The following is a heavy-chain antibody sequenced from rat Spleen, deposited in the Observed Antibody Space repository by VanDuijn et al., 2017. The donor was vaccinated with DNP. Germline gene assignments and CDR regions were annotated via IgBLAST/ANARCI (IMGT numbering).Heavy chain of an antibody. Sequence: EVQLVESGGGLVQPGRSLKLSCAASGFTFSFYGMAWVRQAPKKGLEWVASISYDGSRTYYRDSVKGRFIISRDNGKSSLYLQLSSLRSEESATYYCAREGDYYDGSYVDALDAWGQGTSVTVSS. CDR1: GFTFSFYG. V-gene: IGHV5S10*01. J-gene: IGHJ4*01. CDR3: AREGDYYDGSYVDALDA. CDR2: ISYDGSRT. D-gene: IGHD1-12*02.